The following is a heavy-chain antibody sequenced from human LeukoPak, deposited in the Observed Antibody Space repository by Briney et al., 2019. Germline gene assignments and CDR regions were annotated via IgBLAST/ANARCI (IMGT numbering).Heavy chain of an antibody. V-gene: IGHV3-23*01. J-gene: IGHJ3*02. CDR2: ISGSGGST. CDR1: GFTFSSYA. CDR3: AKSVMITFGGVIGAFDI. D-gene: IGHD3-16*02. Sequence: GGSLRLSCAASGFTFSSYAISWVRQAPGKGLEWVSAISGSGGSTYYADSVKGRFTISRDNSKNTLYLKMNSLRAEDTAVYYCAKSVMITFGGVIGAFDIWGQGTMVTVSS.